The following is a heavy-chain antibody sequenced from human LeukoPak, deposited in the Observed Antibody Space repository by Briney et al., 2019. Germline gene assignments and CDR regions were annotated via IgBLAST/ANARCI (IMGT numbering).Heavy chain of an antibody. V-gene: IGHV4-34*01. J-gene: IGHJ4*02. CDR1: AGSFSGYY. D-gene: IGHD6-13*01. CDR2: INHSGST. CDR3: ARAVGGAAAELFDY. Sequence: PSETLSLTCAVYAGSFSGYYWSWIRQPPGKGLEWIGEINHSGSTNYNPSLKSRVTISVDTFKNQFSLKLSSVTAADTAVYYCARAVGGAAAELFDYWGQGTLVTVSS.